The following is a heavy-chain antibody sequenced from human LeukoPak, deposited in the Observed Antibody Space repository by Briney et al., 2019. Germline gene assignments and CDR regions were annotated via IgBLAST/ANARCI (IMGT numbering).Heavy chain of an antibody. D-gene: IGHD3-16*01. CDR3: ARLLGTGTPFDY. CDR2: TGFSDT. Sequence: GESLKISCQGSGYRFSNYWIGWVRQMPGKGLEWMGVTGFSDTRYNPSFRGQVTISADKSINTAYLQWSGLKASDTAIYYCARLLGTGTPFDYWGQGTLVTVSS. J-gene: IGHJ4*02. CDR1: GYRFSNYW. V-gene: IGHV5-51*01.